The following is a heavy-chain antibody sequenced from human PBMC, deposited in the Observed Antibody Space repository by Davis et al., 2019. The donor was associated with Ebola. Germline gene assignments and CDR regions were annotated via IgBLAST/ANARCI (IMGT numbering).Heavy chain of an antibody. V-gene: IGHV3-74*01. Sequence: GESLKISCAASGFSFSSHWMHWVRQAPGKGLVWVSRITNDGTRTSYADSVQGRFTISRDNAKNTLFLQLNSLRVEDTAIYYCARREAASIDYWGQGTLVTVSS. CDR3: ARREAASIDY. D-gene: IGHD6-25*01. CDR1: GFSFSSHW. CDR2: ITNDGTRT. J-gene: IGHJ4*02.